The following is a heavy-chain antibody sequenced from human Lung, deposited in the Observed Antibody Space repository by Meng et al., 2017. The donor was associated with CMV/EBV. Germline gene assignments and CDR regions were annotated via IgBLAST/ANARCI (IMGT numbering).Heavy chain of an antibody. Sequence: QVQLVQSGAEVKKPXXPVKVSCMASGYTFIGYYMHWVRQAPGQGLEWMGWINPNSGGTNYAQKFQGRVTMTRDTSISTAYMELSRLRSDDTAVYYCVTYCGGDCYSGFDYWGPVPLVPVST. V-gene: IGHV1-2*02. CDR3: VTYCGGDCYSGFDY. CDR2: INPNSGGT. CDR1: GYTFIGYY. J-gene: IGHJ4*02. D-gene: IGHD2-21*02.